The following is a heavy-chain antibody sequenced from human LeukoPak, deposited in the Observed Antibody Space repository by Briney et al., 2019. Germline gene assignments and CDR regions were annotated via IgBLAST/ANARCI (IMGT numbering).Heavy chain of an antibody. J-gene: IGHJ4*02. D-gene: IGHD3-3*01. CDR1: GFTFSSYE. CDR2: MSSSGSTI. CDR3: ASHYDFWSDVDY. Sequence: PGGSLRLSCAASGFTFSSYEMNWVRQAPGKGLEWVSYMSSSGSTIYYADSVKGRFTISRDNAKNSLYLQMNSLRAEDTALYYCASHYDFWSDVDYWGQGTLVTVSS. V-gene: IGHV3-48*03.